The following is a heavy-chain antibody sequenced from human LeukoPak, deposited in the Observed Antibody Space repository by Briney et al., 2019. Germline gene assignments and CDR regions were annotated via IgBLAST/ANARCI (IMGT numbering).Heavy chain of an antibody. CDR2: INPSGGST. V-gene: IGHV1-46*01. CDR1: GYTFTSYY. D-gene: IGHD6-13*01. CDR3: ARGIYGVAIAAAGTIDFDY. Sequence: GASVKVSCKASGYTFTSYYMHWVRQAPGQGLEWMGIINPSGGSTSYAQKFQGRVTMTRDTSTSTVYMELSSLRSEDTAVYYCARGIYGVAIAAAGTIDFDYWGQGTLVTVSS. J-gene: IGHJ4*02.